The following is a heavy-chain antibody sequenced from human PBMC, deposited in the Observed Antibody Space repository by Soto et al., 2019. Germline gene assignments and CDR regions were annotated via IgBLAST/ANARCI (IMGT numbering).Heavy chain of an antibody. CDR2: ISYDGSNK. J-gene: IGHJ6*02. CDR3: ARGLGGWYLYYYYGMDV. Sequence: GGSLRLSCAASGFTFSSYAMHWVRQAPGKGLEWVAVISYDGSNKYYADSVKGRFTISRDNSKNTLYLQMNSLRAEDTAVYYCARGLGGWYLYYYYGMDVWGQGTTVTVSS. CDR1: GFTFSSYA. D-gene: IGHD6-19*01. V-gene: IGHV3-30-3*01.